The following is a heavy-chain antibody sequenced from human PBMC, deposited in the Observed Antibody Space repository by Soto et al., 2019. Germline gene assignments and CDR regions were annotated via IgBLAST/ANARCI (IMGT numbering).Heavy chain of an antibody. CDR2: IYYSGST. CDR3: VITIAARPHYYYFMDV. CDR1: DGYSSSYY. J-gene: IGHJ6*03. V-gene: IGHV4-59*01. D-gene: IGHD6-6*01. Sequence: PSLLMSDTCSVSDGYSSSYYGSRIMKKTGKGLEWIGYIYYSGSTNYNPSLKSRVTISVDTSKNQFSLKLSSVTAADTAVYYCVITIAARPHYYYFMDVWRKGTTVTVSS.